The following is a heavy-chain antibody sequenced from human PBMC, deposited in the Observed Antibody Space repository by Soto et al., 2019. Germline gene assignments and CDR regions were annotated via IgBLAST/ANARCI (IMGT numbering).Heavy chain of an antibody. CDR2: INHSGST. J-gene: IGHJ4*02. Sequence: SETLSLTCAVYGGSFSGYYWSWIRQPPGKGLEWIGEINHSGSTNYNPSVKIRVTISVDTSKTQFSLKLSSVTAADTAVYYCARSLHHSSGYLFDYWGQGTLVTVSS. CDR3: ARSLHHSSGYLFDY. V-gene: IGHV4-34*01. CDR1: GGSFSGYY. D-gene: IGHD4-4*01.